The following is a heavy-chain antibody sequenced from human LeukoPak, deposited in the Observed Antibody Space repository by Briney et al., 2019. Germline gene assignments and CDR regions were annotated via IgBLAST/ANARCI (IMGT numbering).Heavy chain of an antibody. D-gene: IGHD2/OR15-2a*01. Sequence: ASVKVSCTASGYTFTGYYIHWVRQAPGQGLEWMGWINPNSGGTNYAQKFQGRVTMTRDTSISTAYMELSSLRSDDTAVYYCARGFEYGSFDYWGQGTLVTVSS. CDR3: ARGFEYGSFDY. J-gene: IGHJ4*02. V-gene: IGHV1-2*02. CDR2: INPNSGGT. CDR1: GYTFTGYY.